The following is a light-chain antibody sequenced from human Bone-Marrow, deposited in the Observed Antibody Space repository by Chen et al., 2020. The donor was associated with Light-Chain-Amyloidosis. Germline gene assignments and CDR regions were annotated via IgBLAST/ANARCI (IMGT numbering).Light chain of an antibody. J-gene: IGKJ2*02. CDR1: QSITTY. V-gene: IGKV1-39*01. CDR3: QQSYTKTRT. CDR2: LSS. Sequence: DIQMTQSPSSLSASVGDRVSITCRASQSITTYLNWYQQKPGKAPNLLIYLSSSLQSGVPARFSGSGSGTEFTLTITSLQPEDFATYYCQQSYTKTRTFDQGTKLEIK.